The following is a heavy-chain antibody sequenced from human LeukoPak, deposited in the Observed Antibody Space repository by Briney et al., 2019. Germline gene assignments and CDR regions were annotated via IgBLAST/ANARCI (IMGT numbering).Heavy chain of an antibody. J-gene: IGHJ5*02. D-gene: IGHD1-26*01. Sequence: GGSLRLSCAASGFTFSSYAMSWVRQAPGKGLEWVSAISGSGGSTYHADSVKGRFTISRDNSKNTLYLQMNSLRAEDTAVYYCARSIVGATPFDPWGQGTLVTVSS. CDR3: ARSIVGATPFDP. CDR2: ISGSGGST. V-gene: IGHV3-23*01. CDR1: GFTFSSYA.